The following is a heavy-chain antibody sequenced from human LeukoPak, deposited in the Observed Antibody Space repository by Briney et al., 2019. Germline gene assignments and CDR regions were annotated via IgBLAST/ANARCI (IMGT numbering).Heavy chain of an antibody. J-gene: IGHJ4*02. V-gene: IGHV3-30*04. CDR3: ARDVRYCSSTSCFNFDY. CDR2: ISYDGSNK. Sequence: PGRSLRLSCAASGFTFSSYAMHWVRQVPGKGLEWVAVISYDGSNKYYADSVKGRFTISRDNSKNTLYLQMNSLRAEDTAVYYCARDVRYCSSTSCFNFDYWGQGTLVTVSS. CDR1: GFTFSSYA. D-gene: IGHD2-2*01.